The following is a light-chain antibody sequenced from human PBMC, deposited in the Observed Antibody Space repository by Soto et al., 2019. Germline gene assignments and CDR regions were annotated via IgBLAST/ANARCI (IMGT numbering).Light chain of an antibody. Sequence: MSRSPSTLSASIGDRVTITCRASESIRTWLAWYQHKPGKPPKFLIYDASSLESGVPSRFSGSGSGTEFTLTISSLQPEDFATYYCLQHNSYPRTFGQGSNV. J-gene: IGKJ1*01. V-gene: IGKV1-5*01. CDR1: ESIRTW. CDR2: DAS. CDR3: LQHNSYPRT.